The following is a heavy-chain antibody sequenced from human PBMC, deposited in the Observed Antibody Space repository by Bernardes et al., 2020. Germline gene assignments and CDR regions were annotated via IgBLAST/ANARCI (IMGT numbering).Heavy chain of an antibody. Sequence: SGAPLPKPPPSLTLPCPFSLFSLSPSGMCVSWIRQPPVQALEWLALIDWDDDKYYSTSLKTRLTISKDTSKNQVVLTMTNMDPVDTATYYCARIGTGPEGYFDDWGQGTLVTVSS. CDR1: LFSLSPSGMC. V-gene: IGHV2-70*01. CDR2: IDWDDDK. CDR3: ARIGTGPEGYFDD. J-gene: IGHJ4*02. D-gene: IGHD3-10*01.